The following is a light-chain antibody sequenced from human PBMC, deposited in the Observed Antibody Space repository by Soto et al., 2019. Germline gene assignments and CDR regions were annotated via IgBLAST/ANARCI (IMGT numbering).Light chain of an antibody. J-gene: IGKJ2*01. CDR2: DAS. Sequence: DIQMTQSPSSLSASVGDRVTITCQASQDISNSLNWYQQKPGKAPKLLIYDASDLETGVPSRFSGSGSGTDFTFTISSLQAEDIATYFCQQYDNLMYTFGQGTKLEIK. V-gene: IGKV1-33*01. CDR3: QQYDNLMYT. CDR1: QDISNS.